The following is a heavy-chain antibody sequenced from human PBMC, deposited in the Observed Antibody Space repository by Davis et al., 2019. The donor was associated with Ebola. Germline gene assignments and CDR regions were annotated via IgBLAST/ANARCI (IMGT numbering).Heavy chain of an antibody. CDR3: ARDLGRYDDH. CDR1: GGTFITYD. D-gene: IGHD1-26*01. V-gene: IGHV1-69*04. Sequence: SVKVSCKASGGTFITYDINWVRQAPGQGLEWMGRIIPMVGTATYAQKFQGRVTITADKSTSTAYMEMSGLRSEDTAVYYCARDLGRYDDHWGQGTLVTVSS. CDR2: IIPMVGTA. J-gene: IGHJ4*02.